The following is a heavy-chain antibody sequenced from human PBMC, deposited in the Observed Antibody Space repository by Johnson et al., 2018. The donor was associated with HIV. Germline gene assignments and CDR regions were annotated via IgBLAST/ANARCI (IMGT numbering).Heavy chain of an antibody. D-gene: IGHD6-25*01. J-gene: IGHJ3*02. V-gene: IGHV3-33*03. Sequence: VQLVESGGGVVQPGRSLRLSCAASGFTFSSYGMHWVRQAPGKGLEWVAVIWYDGSDKYYADSVKGRFTISRDNSKNMLYLQMNSLRAEDTAVYYCAKDKRQTAIPQRAFDICGQGTMVTVSS. CDR3: AKDKRQTAIPQRAFDI. CDR2: IWYDGSDK. CDR1: GFTFSSYG.